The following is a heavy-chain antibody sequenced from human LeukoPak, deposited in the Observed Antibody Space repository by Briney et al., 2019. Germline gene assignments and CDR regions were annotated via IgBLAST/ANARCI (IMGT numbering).Heavy chain of an antibody. CDR2: ISGSGGST. V-gene: IGHV3-23*01. D-gene: IGHD2-2*02. Sequence: TGGSLRLSCAASGFTFSSYAMSWVRQAPGKGLEWVSAISGSGGSTYYADSVKGRFTISRDNSKNTLYLQMNSLRAEDTAVYYCAKDAVYCRSTSCYTGPKDVRGKGTTVTVSS. CDR1: GFTFSSYA. J-gene: IGHJ6*04. CDR3: AKDAVYCRSTSCYTGPKDV.